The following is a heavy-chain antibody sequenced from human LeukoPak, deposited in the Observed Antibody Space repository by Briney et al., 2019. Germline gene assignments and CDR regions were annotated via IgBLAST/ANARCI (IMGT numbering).Heavy chain of an antibody. CDR1: GGSFSGYY. Sequence: SETLSLTCAVYGGSFSGYYWSWIRQPPGKGLEWIGEINHSGSTNYNPSLKSRVTISVDTSKNQFSLKLSSVTAADTAVYYCARDGDSSSYDYWGQGTLVTVSS. D-gene: IGHD6-13*01. V-gene: IGHV4-34*01. CDR3: ARDGDSSSYDY. J-gene: IGHJ4*02. CDR2: INHSGST.